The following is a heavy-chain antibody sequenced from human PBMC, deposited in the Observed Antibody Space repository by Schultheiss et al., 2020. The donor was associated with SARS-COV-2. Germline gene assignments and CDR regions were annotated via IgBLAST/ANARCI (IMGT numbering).Heavy chain of an antibody. CDR2: ISYDGSIS. V-gene: IGHV3-30*03. Sequence: GKSLKISCAASGLTFSRFGMHWVRQAPGKGLEWMATISYDGSISYYADSVKGRFTISRDNSRNTLYLQMHILRAQDTAVYYCARGAVAGDDAFDIWGQGTMVTVSS. D-gene: IGHD6-19*01. CDR3: ARGAVAGDDAFDI. CDR1: GLTFSRFG. J-gene: IGHJ3*02.